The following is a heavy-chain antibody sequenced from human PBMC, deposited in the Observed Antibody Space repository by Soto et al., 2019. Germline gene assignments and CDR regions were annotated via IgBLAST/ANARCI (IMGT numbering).Heavy chain of an antibody. CDR2: INPATGNT. V-gene: IGHV1-3*01. Sequence: QVQLVQSGAEVKKPGASVKVSCKASGYTFATYAIHLVRQAPGEGLEWMGWINPATGNTEYSEKSQDRVTLTRATSVTTASLELRGLRFADTAVYCCARRYKSAGWLETWGPGTLVTVSS. CDR1: GYTFATYA. D-gene: IGHD1-20*01. CDR3: ARRYKSAGWLET. J-gene: IGHJ5*02.